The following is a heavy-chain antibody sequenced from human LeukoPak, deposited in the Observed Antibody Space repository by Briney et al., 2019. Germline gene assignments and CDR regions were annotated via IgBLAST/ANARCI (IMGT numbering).Heavy chain of an antibody. V-gene: IGHV3-33*01. D-gene: IGHD1-26*01. CDR2: IWYDGSNK. CDR1: GFTFSSYG. J-gene: IGHJ1*01. CDR3: VRDFMGMGGTTAYLHY. Sequence: PGRSLRLSCAASGFTFSSYGMHWVRQAPGKGLEWVAVIWYDGSNKYYADSVKGRFTISRDDARNSLFLEMNSLRAEDMAVYYCVRDFMGMGGTTAYLHYWGQGTLVTVSS.